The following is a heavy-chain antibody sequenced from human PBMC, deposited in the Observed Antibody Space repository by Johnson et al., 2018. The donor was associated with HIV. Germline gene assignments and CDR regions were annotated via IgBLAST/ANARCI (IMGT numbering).Heavy chain of an antibody. CDR1: GFTFSSYA. D-gene: IGHD1-26*01. J-gene: IGHJ3*02. V-gene: IGHV3-30*04. CDR3: ARDRELLRAYDSFDI. Sequence: QVQLVESGGGVVQPGRSLRLSCAASGFTFSSYAMHWVRQAPGKGLEWVAVISYDGSNKYYADSVKGRFTISRDNSKNTLYLQMNSLRAEDTAVYYCARDRELLRAYDSFDIWGQGTMVTVSS. CDR2: ISYDGSNK.